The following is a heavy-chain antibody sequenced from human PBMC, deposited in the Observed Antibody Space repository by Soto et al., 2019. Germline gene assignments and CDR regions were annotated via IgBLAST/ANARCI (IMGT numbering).Heavy chain of an antibody. Sequence: SETLSLTCTVSGGSISSYYWSWIRQPPGKGLEWIGYIYYSGSTNYNPSLKSRVTISVDTSKNQFSLKLSSVTAADTAVYYCARRRHCSSTSCPNWFDPWGQGTLVTVSS. V-gene: IGHV4-59*08. CDR2: IYYSGST. J-gene: IGHJ5*02. CDR3: ARRRHCSSTSCPNWFDP. D-gene: IGHD2-2*01. CDR1: GGSISSYY.